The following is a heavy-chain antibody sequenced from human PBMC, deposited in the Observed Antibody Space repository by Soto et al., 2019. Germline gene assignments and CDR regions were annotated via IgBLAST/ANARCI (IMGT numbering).Heavy chain of an antibody. CDR3: ARGDIVVVVAATPGGWFDP. Sequence: QVQLVQSGAEVKKPGSSVKVSCKASGGTFSSYAISWVRQAPGQGLEWMGGIIPIFGTANYAQKFQGRVTITADESTSTAYMERSSLRSEDTAVYYCARGDIVVVVAATPGGWFDPWGQGTLVTVSS. CDR1: GGTFSSYA. CDR2: IIPIFGTA. V-gene: IGHV1-69*01. J-gene: IGHJ5*02. D-gene: IGHD2-15*01.